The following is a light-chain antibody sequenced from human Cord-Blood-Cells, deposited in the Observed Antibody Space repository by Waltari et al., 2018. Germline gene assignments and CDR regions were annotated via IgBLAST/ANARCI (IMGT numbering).Light chain of an antibody. J-gene: IGKJ5*01. CDR2: DAS. V-gene: IGKV3-11*01. CDR1: QSVSSY. CDR3: QQRSNWPPIT. Sequence: EIVLTQSPATLSLSPGERPTLSCRASQSVSSYLAWYQQKPGQAPRLLIYDASNRATGSPARFSGSGSGTDFTLTISSLEPEYFAVYYCQQRSNWPPITFGQGTRLEIK.